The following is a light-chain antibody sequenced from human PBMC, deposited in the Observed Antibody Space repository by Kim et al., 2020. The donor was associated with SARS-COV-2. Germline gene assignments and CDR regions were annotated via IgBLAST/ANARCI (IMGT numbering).Light chain of an antibody. V-gene: IGKV3-11*01. CDR3: QQRTNWPPT. J-gene: IGKJ5*01. Sequence: PGERATRSCRASQSVSSYLAWYQQKPGQAPRLLIYDASNRITGIPARFSGSGSGTDFTLTISSLEPEDFAVYYCQQRTNWPPTFGQGTRLEIK. CDR2: DAS. CDR1: QSVSSY.